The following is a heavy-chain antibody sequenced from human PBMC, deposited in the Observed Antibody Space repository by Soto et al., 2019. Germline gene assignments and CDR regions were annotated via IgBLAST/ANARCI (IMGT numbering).Heavy chain of an antibody. D-gene: IGHD6-13*01. CDR3: ARPSLDGIAAAGDYYYYYGMDV. Sequence: PGESLKISCKGSGYSFTSYWISWVRQMPGKGLEWMGRIDPSDSYTNYSPSFQGHVTISADKSISTSYLHWSSLKASDTAMYYCARPSLDGIAAAGDYYYYYGMDVWGQGTTVTVSS. CDR2: IDPSDSYT. V-gene: IGHV5-10-1*01. CDR1: GYSFTSYW. J-gene: IGHJ6*02.